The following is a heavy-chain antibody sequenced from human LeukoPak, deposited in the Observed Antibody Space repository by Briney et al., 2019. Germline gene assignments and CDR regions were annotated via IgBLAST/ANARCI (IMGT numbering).Heavy chain of an antibody. Sequence: GGSLRLSCAASGFTFSSYGMHWVRQAPGKGLEWVTYIRYDGSNKYYADSVKGRFTISRDNSKNTLFLQMNSLRAEDTAVYYCAKVKASWWDLLFDYWGQGTLVTVSS. CDR2: IRYDGSNK. J-gene: IGHJ4*02. CDR3: AKVKASWWDLLFDY. D-gene: IGHD1-26*01. CDR1: GFTFSSYG. V-gene: IGHV3-30*02.